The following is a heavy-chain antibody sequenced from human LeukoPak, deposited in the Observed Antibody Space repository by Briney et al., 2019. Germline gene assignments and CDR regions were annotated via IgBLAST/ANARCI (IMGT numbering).Heavy chain of an antibody. D-gene: IGHD5-24*01. CDR1: EFTFSSYE. CDR2: ISASGSGSNI. V-gene: IGHV3-48*03. Sequence: PGGSLRLSCAASEFTFSSYEMNWVRQAPGKGLEWLSYISASGSGSNILYADSVKGRFTISRDNAKNSLYLQMNSLRAEDTGVYYCVRVRRDGSNFDFWGQGTLVTVSS. J-gene: IGHJ4*02. CDR3: VRVRRDGSNFDF.